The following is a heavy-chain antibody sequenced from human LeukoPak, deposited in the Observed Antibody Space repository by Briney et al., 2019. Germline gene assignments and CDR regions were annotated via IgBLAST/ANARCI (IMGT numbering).Heavy chain of an antibody. J-gene: IGHJ4*02. Sequence: GGSLRLSCAASGFTISSNYMSWVRQAPGKGLEWVSIIYSGGRTYYADSVKGRFTISRDNSKNTLYLQMNSLRAEDTAVYFCVRVGYSYGYGDWNHFDYWGQGTLVTVSS. CDR2: IYSGGRT. V-gene: IGHV3-66*02. CDR1: GFTISSNY. D-gene: IGHD5-18*01. CDR3: VRVGYSYGYGDWNHFDY.